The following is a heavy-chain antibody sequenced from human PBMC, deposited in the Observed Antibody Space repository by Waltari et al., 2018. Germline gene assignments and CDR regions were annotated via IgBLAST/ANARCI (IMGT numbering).Heavy chain of an antibody. CDR2: INPNSGGT. CDR3: ARDYGSGSYHYYYYGMDV. J-gene: IGHJ6*02. V-gene: IGHV1-2*02. CDR1: GYTFTGYS. Sequence: QVQLVQSGAEVTKPGASVKVSCKASGYTFTGYSMHWVRQAPGQGLEWMGWINPNSGGTNYAQKFQGRVTMTRDTSISTAYMELSRLRSDDTAVYYCARDYGSGSYHYYYYGMDVWGQGTTVTVSS. D-gene: IGHD3-10*01.